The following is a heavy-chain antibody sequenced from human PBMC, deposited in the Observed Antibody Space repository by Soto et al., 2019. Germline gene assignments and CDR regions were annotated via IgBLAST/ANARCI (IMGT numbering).Heavy chain of an antibody. CDR2: IYYSGST. CDR3: ATVRGVYYYYGMDV. Sequence: SETLSLTCTVSGGSISSSSYCWGWIRQPPGKGLEWIGSIYYSGSTYYNPSLKSRVTISVDTSKNQFSLKLSSVTAADTAVYYCATVRGVYYYYGMDVWGQGTTVTVSS. CDR1: GGSISSSSYC. V-gene: IGHV4-39*01. D-gene: IGHD3-10*01. J-gene: IGHJ6*02.